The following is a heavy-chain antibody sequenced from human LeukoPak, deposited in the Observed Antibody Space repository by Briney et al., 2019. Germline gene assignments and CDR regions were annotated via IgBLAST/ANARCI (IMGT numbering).Heavy chain of an antibody. CDR3: ARGKGDLSMIVMIVTAVEFYFDS. CDR2: INHRGAT. Sequence: PSETLSLTCTVSGGSISSGGYYWSWIRQPPGKGLEWIGEINHRGATNYNPSLKSRVTLSLDTSKNQVSLKLNSLTAADTAVYYCARGKGDLSMIVMIVTAVEFYFDSWGPGTLVTVSS. V-gene: IGHV4-39*07. CDR1: GGSISSGGYY. J-gene: IGHJ4*02. D-gene: IGHD3-22*01.